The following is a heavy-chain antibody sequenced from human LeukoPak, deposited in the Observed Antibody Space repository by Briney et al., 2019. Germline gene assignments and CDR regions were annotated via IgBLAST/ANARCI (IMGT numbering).Heavy chain of an antibody. CDR1: GYTFTNYY. V-gene: IGHV1-46*01. CDR2: INPNGGST. J-gene: IGHJ6*02. CDR3: ARDSDSGYYYGSSYYYGMDV. Sequence: ASVKVSCKASGYTFTNYYIHWVRQAPGQGLEWMGIINPNGGSTTCAQKFQGRVTMTRDTSTSTVYMELSSLRSEDTAVYYCARDSDSGYYYGSSYYYGMDVWGQGTTVTVSS. D-gene: IGHD3-22*01.